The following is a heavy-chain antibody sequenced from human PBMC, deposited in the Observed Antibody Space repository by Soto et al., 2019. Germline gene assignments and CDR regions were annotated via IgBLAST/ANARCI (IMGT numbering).Heavy chain of an antibody. Sequence: EVQLVQSGAEVKKPGESLRISCKGSGYSFTSYWISWVRQMPGKGLEWMGRIDPSDSYTNYSPSFQGHVTISADKSISTAYLQWSSLKASDTAMYYCARTSMQSRGYSYGRGGMDVWGQGTTVTVSS. CDR2: IDPSDSYT. CDR1: GYSFTSYW. J-gene: IGHJ6*02. D-gene: IGHD5-18*01. V-gene: IGHV5-10-1*01. CDR3: ARTSMQSRGYSYGRGGMDV.